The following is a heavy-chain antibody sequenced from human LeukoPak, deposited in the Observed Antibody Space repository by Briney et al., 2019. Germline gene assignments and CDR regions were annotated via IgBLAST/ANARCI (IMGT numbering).Heavy chain of an antibody. D-gene: IGHD4-17*01. J-gene: IGHJ3*02. V-gene: IGHV3-23*01. Sequence: GGSLRLSCAASGFTFSAYAMIWVRQSPGKGLEWVSAISGSGGNTYYADSVKGRFTISRDNSKNTLYLHMSSLRAEDAAVYYCAKDPNGDYVGAFDSWGQGTMVIVS. CDR1: GFTFSAYA. CDR2: ISGSGGNT. CDR3: AKDPNGDYVGAFDS.